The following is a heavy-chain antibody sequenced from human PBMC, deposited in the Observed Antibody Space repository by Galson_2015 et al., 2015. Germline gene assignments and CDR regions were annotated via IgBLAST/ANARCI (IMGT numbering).Heavy chain of an antibody. J-gene: IGHJ4*02. V-gene: IGHV3-23*01. CDR3: AKGVGSDFYYANDY. CDR2: ITASGGSP. CDR1: GFTFSSYA. D-gene: IGHD3-22*01. Sequence: SLRLSCAASGFTFSSYAMSWVRQAPGKGLEWVSLITASGGSPYYADSVKRRFTISRVNSKNTLYLQTNSLRAEDTAMYYCAKGVGSDFYYANDYWGQGTLVTVSS.